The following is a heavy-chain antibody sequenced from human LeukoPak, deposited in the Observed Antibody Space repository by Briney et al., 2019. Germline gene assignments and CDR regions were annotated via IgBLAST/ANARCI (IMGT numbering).Heavy chain of an antibody. CDR2: VYYSGST. CDR1: GGSISSSNYY. D-gene: IGHD6-6*01. CDR3: ARRKAVRPRDYYFDY. Sequence: SETLSLTCTVSGGSISSSNYYWSWIRQPPGKGLEWIGYVYYSGSTNYNPSLKSRVTISVDTSKNQFSLKLSSVTAADTAVYFCARRKAVRPRDYYFDYWGQGTLVTVSS. J-gene: IGHJ4*02. V-gene: IGHV4-61*01.